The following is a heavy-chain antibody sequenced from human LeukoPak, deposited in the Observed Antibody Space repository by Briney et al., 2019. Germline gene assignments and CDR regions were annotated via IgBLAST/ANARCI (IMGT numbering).Heavy chain of an antibody. J-gene: IGHJ4*02. CDR1: GFTFSSYG. CDR2: IWYDGSNK. Sequence: GGSLRLSCAASGFTFSSYGMHWVRQAPGKGLEWVAVIWYDGSNKYYADSAKGRFTISRDNSKNTLYLQMNSLRAEDTAVYYCAKDQSYSNYEYDYWGQGTLVTVSS. D-gene: IGHD4-11*01. V-gene: IGHV3-33*06. CDR3: AKDQSYSNYEYDY.